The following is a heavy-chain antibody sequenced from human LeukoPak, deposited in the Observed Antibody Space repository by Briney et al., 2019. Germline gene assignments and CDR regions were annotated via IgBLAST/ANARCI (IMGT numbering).Heavy chain of an antibody. CDR3: ARDRGYCSSTSCFNWFDP. CDR2: INRDGTEK. D-gene: IGHD2-2*01. CDR1: GFNFSDSR. Sequence: PGGSLRLSCATSGFNFSDSRMTWVRQAPGKGLQWVANINRDGTEKHFLDSVKGRFTISRDNAKNSLYLQMNSLRAEDTAVYYCARDRGYCSSTSCFNWFDPWGQGTLVTVSS. J-gene: IGHJ5*02. V-gene: IGHV3-7*01.